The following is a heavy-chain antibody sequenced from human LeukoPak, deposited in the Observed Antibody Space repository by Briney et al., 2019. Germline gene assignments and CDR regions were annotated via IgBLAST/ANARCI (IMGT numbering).Heavy chain of an antibody. V-gene: IGHV3-23*01. CDR2: ISGSGGST. CDR1: GFTFSSYA. CDR3: AGALDYYDNTGPLDY. Sequence: GGSLRLSCAASGFTFSSYAMSWVRQAPGKGLEWVSAISGSGGSTYYADSVKGRFTISRDNAENSLHLQMNSLRAEDTAVYYCAGALDYYDNTGPLDYWGQGTLVTVSS. D-gene: IGHD3-22*01. J-gene: IGHJ4*02.